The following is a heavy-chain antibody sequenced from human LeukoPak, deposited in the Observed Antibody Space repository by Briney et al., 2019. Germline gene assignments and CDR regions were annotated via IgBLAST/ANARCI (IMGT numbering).Heavy chain of an antibody. CDR2: IYYSGST. D-gene: IGHD3-22*01. CDR1: GGSISSSSYY. Sequence: SETLSLTCTVSGGSISSSSYYWGWIRQPPGKGLEWIGSIYYSGSTYYNPSLKSRVTISVDTSKNQFSLKLSSVTAADTAVYYCARSPTYYDSSGYFSTFDYWGQGTLVTVSS. CDR3: ARSPTYYDSSGYFSTFDY. V-gene: IGHV4-39*01. J-gene: IGHJ4*02.